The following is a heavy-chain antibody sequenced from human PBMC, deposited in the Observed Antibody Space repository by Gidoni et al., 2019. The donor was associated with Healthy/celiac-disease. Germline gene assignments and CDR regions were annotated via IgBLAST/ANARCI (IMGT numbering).Heavy chain of an antibody. V-gene: IGHV3-30*04. Sequence: QVQLVESGGGVVQPGRSLRLSCAASGFTFSSFAMPWFRQAPGKGLEWVAVISYDGSNKDYADSVKGRFTISRDNSKNTLYLQMNSLRAEDTAVYYCARDPLPDIVVVTARRDNYFDYWGQGTLVTVSS. D-gene: IGHD2-21*02. CDR2: ISYDGSNK. CDR3: ARDPLPDIVVVTARRDNYFDY. J-gene: IGHJ4*02. CDR1: GFTFSSFA.